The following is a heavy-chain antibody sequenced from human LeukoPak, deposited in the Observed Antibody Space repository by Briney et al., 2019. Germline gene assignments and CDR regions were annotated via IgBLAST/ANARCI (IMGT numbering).Heavy chain of an antibody. CDR2: ISGSASST. Sequence: GGSLTLSCAASGFTFSNYAMSWVRQAPGKGLEWVSAISGSASSTYYADSVKGRFTISRDNSKNTLYLQMNSLRAEDTAVYYCARDRRQNCGGDCYPDYWGQGTLVTVSS. J-gene: IGHJ4*02. V-gene: IGHV3-23*01. D-gene: IGHD2-21*02. CDR1: GFTFSNYA. CDR3: ARDRRQNCGGDCYPDY.